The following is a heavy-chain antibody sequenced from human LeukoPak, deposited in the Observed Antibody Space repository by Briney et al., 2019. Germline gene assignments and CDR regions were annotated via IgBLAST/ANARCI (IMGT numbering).Heavy chain of an antibody. CDR2: IIPIFGTA. D-gene: IGHD3-22*01. J-gene: IGHJ5*02. Sequence: SVKVSCKASGYTFTSSGISWVRQAPGQGLEWMGGIIPIFGTANYAQKFQGRVTITADESTSTAYMELSSLRSEDTAVYYCAREGYYDSSGYPFYPWGQGTLVTVSS. V-gene: IGHV1-69*13. CDR3: AREGYYDSSGYPFYP. CDR1: GYTFTSSG.